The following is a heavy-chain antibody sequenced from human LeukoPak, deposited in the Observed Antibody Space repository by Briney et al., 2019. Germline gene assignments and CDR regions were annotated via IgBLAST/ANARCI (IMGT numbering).Heavy chain of an antibody. CDR1: GGSISSYY. J-gene: IGHJ6*02. CDR3: ARSDLIAVAGTDYYYYYGMDV. V-gene: IGHV4-59*08. Sequence: SETLSLTCTVSGGSISSYYWSWIRQPPGKGLEWIGYIYYSGSTNYNPSLKSRVTISADTSKNQFSLKLSSVTAADTAVYYCARSDLIAVAGTDYYYYYGMDVWGQGTTVTVSS. D-gene: IGHD6-19*01. CDR2: IYYSGST.